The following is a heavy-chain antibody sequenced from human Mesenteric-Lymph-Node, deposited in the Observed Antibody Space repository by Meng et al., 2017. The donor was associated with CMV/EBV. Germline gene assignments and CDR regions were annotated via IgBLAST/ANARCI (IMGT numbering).Heavy chain of an antibody. D-gene: IGHD2-15*01. Sequence: GESLKISCAASGFTFSSYAMSWVRQAPGKGLEWVSGISGSGGSTYYADSVKGRFTISRDNSKNTLYLQMNSLRTEDAAVYYCAKDQGGGSSFDYWGQGTLVTVSS. J-gene: IGHJ4*02. V-gene: IGHV3-23*01. CDR2: ISGSGGST. CDR3: AKDQGGGSSFDY. CDR1: GFTFSSYA.